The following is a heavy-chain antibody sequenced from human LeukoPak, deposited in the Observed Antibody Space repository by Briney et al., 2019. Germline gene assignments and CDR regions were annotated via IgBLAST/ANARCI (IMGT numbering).Heavy chain of an antibody. CDR2: INHSGST. V-gene: IGHV4-34*01. D-gene: IGHD5-12*01. CDR3: ARGRGAIVAMTIDY. CDR1: GGSFSGYY. Sequence: PSETLSLTCAVYGGSFSGYYWSWIRQPPGKGLEWIGEINHSGSTNYNPSLKSRVTISVDTSKNQFSLKLSSVTAADTAVYYCARGRGAIVAMTIDYWGQGTLVTVSS. J-gene: IGHJ4*02.